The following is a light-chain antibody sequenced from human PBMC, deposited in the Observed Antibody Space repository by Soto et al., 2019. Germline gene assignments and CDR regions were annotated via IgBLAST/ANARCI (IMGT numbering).Light chain of an antibody. J-gene: IGKJ2*01. CDR3: QQRNNWPRT. V-gene: IGKV3-11*01. CDR1: QSVGSS. CDR2: DAS. Sequence: EIVLTQSPATLSLFPGERATLSCRASQSVGSSLVWYQQKPGQAPRLLIYDASNRATGIPARFSGSGSGTDFTLTISSLEPEDFVVYYCQQRNNWPRTFGQGTKLEIK.